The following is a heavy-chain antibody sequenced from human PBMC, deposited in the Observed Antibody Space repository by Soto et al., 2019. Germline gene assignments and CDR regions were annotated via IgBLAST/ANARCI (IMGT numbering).Heavy chain of an antibody. CDR1: GFTFSSYA. CDR2: ISYDGSNK. J-gene: IGHJ6*02. D-gene: IGHD2-21*02. V-gene: IGHV3-30-3*01. Sequence: GGSLRLSCAASGFTFSSYAMHWVRQAPGKGLEWVAVISYDGSNKCYADSVKGRFTISRDNSKNTLYLQMNSLRAEDTAVYYCARDGQIVVVTATTLDVWGQGTTVTV. CDR3: ARDGQIVVVTATTLDV.